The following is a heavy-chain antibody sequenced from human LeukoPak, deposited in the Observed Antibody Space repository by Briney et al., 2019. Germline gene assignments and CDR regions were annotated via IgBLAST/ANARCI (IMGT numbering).Heavy chain of an antibody. CDR1: GFTFSSYS. Sequence: GGSLRLSCAASGFTFSSYSMNWVRQAPGKGLEWVSSISSSSSCIYYADSVKGRFTISRDNAKNSLYLQMNSLRAEDTAVYYCASYCSGGSCYLDYWGQGTLVTVSS. D-gene: IGHD2-15*01. CDR2: ISSSSSCI. CDR3: ASYCSGGSCYLDY. J-gene: IGHJ4*02. V-gene: IGHV3-21*01.